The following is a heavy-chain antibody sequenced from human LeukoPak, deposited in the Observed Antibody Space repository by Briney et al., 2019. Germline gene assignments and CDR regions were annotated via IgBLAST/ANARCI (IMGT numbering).Heavy chain of an antibody. CDR2: IYYSGST. CDR1: GFTFSSYA. V-gene: IGHV4-39*07. CDR3: ARDPGSYYDSSGLY. D-gene: IGHD3-22*01. Sequence: GSLRLSCAASGFTFSSYAMSWVRQAPGKGLEWIGSIYYSGSTYYNPSLKSRVTISVDTSKNQFSLKLSSVTAADTAVYYCARDPGSYYDSSGLYWGQGTLVTVSS. J-gene: IGHJ4*02.